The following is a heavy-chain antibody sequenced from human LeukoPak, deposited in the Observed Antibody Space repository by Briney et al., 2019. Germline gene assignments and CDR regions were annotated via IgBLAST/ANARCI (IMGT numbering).Heavy chain of an antibody. D-gene: IGHD2-15*01. CDR3: ARAPVSIVVVVAATTPHFDY. Sequence: PSETLSLTCSVSGGSIGTYYWSWIRQPPGKGLEWIGSIYHSGSTYYNPSLKSRVTISVDTSKNQFSLKLSSVTAADTAVYYCARAPVSIVVVVAATTPHFDYWGQGTLVTVSS. J-gene: IGHJ4*02. CDR2: IYHSGST. V-gene: IGHV4-39*07. CDR1: GGSIGTYY.